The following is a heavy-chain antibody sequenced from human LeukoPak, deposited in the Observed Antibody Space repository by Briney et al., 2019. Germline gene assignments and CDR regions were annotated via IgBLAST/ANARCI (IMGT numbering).Heavy chain of an antibody. CDR3: ATVREQQDPNWFDP. V-gene: IGHV4-34*01. CDR1: GGSFSGHY. D-gene: IGHD6-13*01. Sequence: SETVSLTCAAYGGSFSGHYWSWIRQPPGKGLEWIGEINHRGSIHYNPSLESRITISVDTSKSQFSLRLTSVTAADTAVYYCATVREQQDPNWFDPWGQGTLVTVSS. J-gene: IGHJ5*02. CDR2: INHRGSI.